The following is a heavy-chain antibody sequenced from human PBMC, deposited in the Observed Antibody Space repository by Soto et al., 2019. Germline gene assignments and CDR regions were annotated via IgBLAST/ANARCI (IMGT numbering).Heavy chain of an antibody. J-gene: IGHJ5*02. V-gene: IGHV1-2*02. D-gene: IGHD3-3*01. CDR2: INPNSGAT. Sequence: RASVKVSCKAFGYTFTGYFMHWVRQAPGQGLEWLGWINPNSGATKYAQKFQGRVTLTRDTSINTAYMEMSMLRSDDTAVYYCARGGGTILAPLPWGQGXLVTVYS. CDR3: ARGGGTILAPLP. CDR1: GYTFTGYF.